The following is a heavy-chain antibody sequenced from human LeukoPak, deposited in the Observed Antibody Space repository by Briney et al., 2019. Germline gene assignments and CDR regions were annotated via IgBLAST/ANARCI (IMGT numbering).Heavy chain of an antibody. CDR3: ARDGSGTYYYGMDV. CDR2: INSDGSST. J-gene: IGHJ6*04. CDR1: GFTFSSYW. V-gene: IGHV3-74*01. Sequence: GGSLRLSCAASGFTFSSYWMHWVRQAPGKGLVWVSRINSDGSSTGYADSVKGRFTISRDNAKNTLYLQMNSLRAEDTAVYYCARDGSGTYYYGMDVWGKGTTVTVSS. D-gene: IGHD3-10*01.